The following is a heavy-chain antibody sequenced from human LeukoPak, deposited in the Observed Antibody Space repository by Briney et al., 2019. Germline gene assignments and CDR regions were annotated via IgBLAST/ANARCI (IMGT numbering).Heavy chain of an antibody. CDR1: VYTFTGYY. CDR2: INPNSGGT. D-gene: IGHD1-14*01. CDR3: ARDPAPTSNWFDP. V-gene: IGHV1-2*02. J-gene: IGHJ5*02. Sequence: GASVKVSCKASVYTFTGYYMHWVLQAPGQGLEWMGWINPNSGGTNYAQKFQGRVTMTRDTSISTAYMELSRLRSDDTAVYYCARDPAPTSNWFDPWGQGTLVTVSS.